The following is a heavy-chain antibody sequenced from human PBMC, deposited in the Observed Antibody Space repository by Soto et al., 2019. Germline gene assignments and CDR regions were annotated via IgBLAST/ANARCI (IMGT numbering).Heavy chain of an antibody. CDR2: IHHSGSI. Sequence: PSETLSLTCTVSGDSISSDYYHWTWIRQSPGKGLEWIGYIHHSGSILYNPSLKSRVTISVDTSKNQFSLHLTSVTAADTAVYYCARLGWLQPYWGQGTLVTVSS. D-gene: IGHD5-12*01. CDR3: ARLGWLQPY. CDR1: GDSISSDYYH. V-gene: IGHV4-30-4*08. J-gene: IGHJ4*02.